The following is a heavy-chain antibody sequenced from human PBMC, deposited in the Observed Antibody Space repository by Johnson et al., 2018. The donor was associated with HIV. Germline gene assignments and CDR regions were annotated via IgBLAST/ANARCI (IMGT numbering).Heavy chain of an antibody. D-gene: IGHD5-18*01. CDR3: ARLPSGYSRDAFDI. CDR1: RFTFSDYY. V-gene: IGHV3-11*04. CDR2: ISSSGNTI. J-gene: IGHJ3*02. Sequence: QMLLVESGGGWVKPGGSLRLSCAASRFTFSDYYMTWIRQAPGKGLEWVSYISSSGNTIYYADSAKGRFTISRDNSKNTLYLQMNSLRAEDTALYYCARLPSGYSRDAFDIWGQGTMVTVSS.